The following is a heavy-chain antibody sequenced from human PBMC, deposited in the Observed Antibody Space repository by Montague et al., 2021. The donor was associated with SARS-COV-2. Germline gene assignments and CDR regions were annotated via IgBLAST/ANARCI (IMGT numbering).Heavy chain of an antibody. Sequence: PALVKPTQTLTLTCRFSGFSLDASGAGVGWFRQPPGEALEWLSTIYWDDPKVFRPSLQARLTITKDTSKNQVVLEMTNVKPVDTATYYCTHTGWRSFGHSQYWGRGTLVTVSS. J-gene: IGHJ4*02. D-gene: IGHD3-3*02. CDR2: IYWDDPK. CDR1: GFSLDASGAG. V-gene: IGHV2-5*02. CDR3: THTGWRSFGHSQY.